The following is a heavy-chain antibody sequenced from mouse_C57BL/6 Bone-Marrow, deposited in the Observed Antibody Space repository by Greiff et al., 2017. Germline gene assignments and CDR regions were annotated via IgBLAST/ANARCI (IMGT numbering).Heavy chain of an antibody. V-gene: IGHV1-64*01. J-gene: IGHJ3*01. CDR3: ASLTGTLFAY. D-gene: IGHD4-1*01. Sequence: VQLQQSGAELVKPGASVKLSCKASGYTFTSYWMHWVKQRPGQGLEWIGMIHPNSGSTNYNEKFKSKATLTVDKSSSTAYMQLSSLTSEDSAVYYCASLTGTLFAYWCQGTLVTVSA. CDR2: IHPNSGST. CDR1: GYTFTSYW.